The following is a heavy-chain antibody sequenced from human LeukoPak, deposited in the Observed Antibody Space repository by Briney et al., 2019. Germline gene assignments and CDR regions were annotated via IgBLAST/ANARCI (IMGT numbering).Heavy chain of an antibody. V-gene: IGHV1-18*01. CDR2: ISAYNGNT. Sequence: ASVKVSCKASGYTFTNYGISWVRQAPGQGLEWMGWISAYNGNTKYTQTLQGRVTMTTDTSTSTAYMELRSLRSEDTAVYYCARDHPYSGSHLGDAFDIWGQGTMVTVSS. CDR3: ARDHPYSGSHLGDAFDI. D-gene: IGHD1-26*01. J-gene: IGHJ3*02. CDR1: GYTFTNYG.